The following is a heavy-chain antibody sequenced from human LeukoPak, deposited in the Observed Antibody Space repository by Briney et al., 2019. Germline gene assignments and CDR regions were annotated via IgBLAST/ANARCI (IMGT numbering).Heavy chain of an antibody. Sequence: GGSLRLSCAASGFTFSSYWMHWVRQAPGKGLVWVSRINSDGSSTSYADSVKGRFTISRDNAKNTLYLQMNSLRAEDTAVYYCARDSALDIAVAGVNAFDIWGQGTMVTVSS. V-gene: IGHV3-74*01. CDR2: INSDGSST. CDR1: GFTFSSYW. D-gene: IGHD6-19*01. J-gene: IGHJ3*02. CDR3: ARDSALDIAVAGVNAFDI.